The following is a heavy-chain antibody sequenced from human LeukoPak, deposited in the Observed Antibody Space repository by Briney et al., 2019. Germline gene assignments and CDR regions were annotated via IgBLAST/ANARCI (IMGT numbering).Heavy chain of an antibody. CDR3: ERNGGGYSFDY. CDR1: GGSISSYY. J-gene: IGHJ4*02. CDR2: IYYGGSA. V-gene: IGHV4-59*01. Sequence: PSETLSLTCTVSGGSISSYYWSWIRQPPGKGLEWIGYIYYGGSANCNPALKSRVTISLDTSKNQFSLKLRSVTAADTAVYYCERNGGGYSFDYWGQGTLVTVSS. D-gene: IGHD1-26*01.